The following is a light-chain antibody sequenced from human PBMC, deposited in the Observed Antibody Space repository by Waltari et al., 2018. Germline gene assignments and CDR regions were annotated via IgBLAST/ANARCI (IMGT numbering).Light chain of an antibody. CDR3: MQGIHWPFT. J-gene: IGKJ3*01. CDR1: QSLVYTDGNTY. CDR2: KVS. Sequence: DVVMTQSPLSLPVTLGQPASISCRSGQSLVYTDGNTYLSWFQQRPGQSPRRLIYKVSNRDSGVPDRSSGSGSGTDFTLKISGVEAEDIGIYYCMQGIHWPFTFGPGTKVDIK. V-gene: IGKV2-30*01.